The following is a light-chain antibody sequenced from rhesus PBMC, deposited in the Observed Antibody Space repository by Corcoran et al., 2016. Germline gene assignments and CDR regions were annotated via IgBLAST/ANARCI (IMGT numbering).Light chain of an antibody. CDR3: QHYYTTPWT. V-gene: IGKV1-25*01. CDR1: QGITND. Sequence: DIQMTQSPSSLSASVGDRVTITCRASQGITNDLAWYQQRPGETPKLLFYEASILPSGIPSRFSGIISGTDFTLTCSSLQSEDFATYYCQHYYTTPWTFGQGTKVEIK. CDR2: EAS. J-gene: IGKJ1*01.